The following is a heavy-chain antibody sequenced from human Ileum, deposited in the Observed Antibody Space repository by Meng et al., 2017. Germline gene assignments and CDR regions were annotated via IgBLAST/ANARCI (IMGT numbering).Heavy chain of an antibody. Sequence: QGQLQEWGPGRVKPPETLSLTCQVSGGSISNYYWSWIRQPAGKGLEWIGRIYASVSTNYNPSLKTRITMSVDTSKSQFSLKLTSITAADTAVYYCVRDGSSSSGGTLWGRGTLVTVSS. CDR3: VRDGSSSSGGTL. J-gene: IGHJ2*01. D-gene: IGHD2-2*01. CDR2: IYASVST. CDR1: GGSISNYY. V-gene: IGHV4-4*07.